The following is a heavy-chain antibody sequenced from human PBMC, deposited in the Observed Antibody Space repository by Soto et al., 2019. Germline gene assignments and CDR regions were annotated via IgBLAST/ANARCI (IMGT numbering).Heavy chain of an antibody. CDR2: ISSNGGST. J-gene: IGHJ4*02. V-gene: IGHV3-64*02. CDR1: VFTFSSYA. CDR3: ARESWGGYCSGGSCYPYYFDY. Sequence: AGSLRLSCAASVFTFSSYAMHWFRQAPGKGLEYVSAISSNGGSTYYADSVKGRFTISRDNSKNTLYLQMGSLRAEDMAVYYCARESWGGYCSGGSCYPYYFDYWGQGTLVTVSS. D-gene: IGHD2-15*01.